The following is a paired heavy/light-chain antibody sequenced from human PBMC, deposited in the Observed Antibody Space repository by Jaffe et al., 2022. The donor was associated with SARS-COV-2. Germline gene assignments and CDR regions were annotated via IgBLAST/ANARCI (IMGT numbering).Light chain of an antibody. CDR2: EVT. J-gene: IGLJ1*01. CDR1: SSDVGNHNY. V-gene: IGLV2-8*01. Sequence: QSALTQPPSASGSPGESVTISCTGTSSDVGNHNYVSWYQQHPGKAPKLVIYEVTKRPSGVPDRFSGSKSGNTASLTVSGLQADDEADFYCSSYAGSSSFVFGTGTKVTVL. CDR3: SSYAGSSSFV.
Heavy chain of an antibody. CDR1: GYTFTAYY. CDR2: INPSTGVT. CDR3: ARADYNPLTGYAGLVALNRFDP. Sequence: QVQLVQSGAEVTKPGASVKVSCKASGYTFTAYYMHWVRQAPGQGLEWMGWINPSTGVTKIAQNSQGRVTMTADTSNTTVHMELNRLTSDDTAVYFCARADYNPLTGYAGLVALNRFDPWGQGTLVSVSS. V-gene: IGHV1-2*02. D-gene: IGHD3-9*01. J-gene: IGHJ5*02.